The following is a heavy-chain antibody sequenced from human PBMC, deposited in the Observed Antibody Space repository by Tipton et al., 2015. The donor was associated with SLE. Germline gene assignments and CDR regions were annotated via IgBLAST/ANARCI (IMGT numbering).Heavy chain of an antibody. CDR1: GFTVSTNY. Sequence: SLRLSCAASGFTVSTNYMSWVRQAPGKGLEWVSVIYSGGSTYYADSVKGRFTISRDNSKNTLYLQMNSLRAEDTAVYYCARERVVVPAALIYYYYMDVWGKGTTVTVSS. CDR2: IYSGGST. J-gene: IGHJ6*03. V-gene: IGHV3-53*01. D-gene: IGHD2-2*01. CDR3: ARERVVVPAALIYYYYMDV.